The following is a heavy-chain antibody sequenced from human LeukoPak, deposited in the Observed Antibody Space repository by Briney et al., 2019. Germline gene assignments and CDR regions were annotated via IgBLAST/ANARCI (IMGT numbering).Heavy chain of an antibody. CDR2: IYHSGST. J-gene: IGHJ4*02. V-gene: IGHV4-38-2*02. CDR3: ARGEYGDYEAD. D-gene: IGHD4-17*01. Sequence: PSETLSLTCTVSGYSISSGYYWGWIRQPPGKGLERIGSIYHSGSTYYNPSLKSRVTISVDTSKNQFSLKLSSVTAADTAVYYCARGEYGDYEADWGQGTLVTVSS. CDR1: GYSISSGYY.